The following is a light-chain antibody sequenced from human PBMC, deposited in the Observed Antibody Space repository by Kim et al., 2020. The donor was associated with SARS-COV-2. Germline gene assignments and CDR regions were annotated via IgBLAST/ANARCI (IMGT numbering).Light chain of an antibody. CDR1: QSVNID. Sequence: ECPGKRVTLSCRACQSVNIDLAWYQQKPGQAPRLLIYGASTRATDIPARFTGSGSGTEFSLTISSLQSEDFGVYFCQQYKNWPLTFGGGTKVDIK. V-gene: IGKV3-15*01. J-gene: IGKJ4*01. CDR2: GAS. CDR3: QQYKNWPLT.